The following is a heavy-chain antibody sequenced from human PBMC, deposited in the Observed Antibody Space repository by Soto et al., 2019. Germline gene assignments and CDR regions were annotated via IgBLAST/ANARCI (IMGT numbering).Heavy chain of an antibody. CDR2: IYYSGST. V-gene: IGHV4-39*01. CDR3: ASVAVAGYYYYGMDV. Sequence: ETLSLTCTVSXGXISSSSYYWGWIRQPPGKGLEWIGSIYYSGSTYYNPSLKSRVTISVDTSKNQFSLKLSSVTAADTAVYYCASVAVAGYYYYGMDVWGQGTTVTVSS. D-gene: IGHD6-19*01. J-gene: IGHJ6*02. CDR1: XGXISSSSYY.